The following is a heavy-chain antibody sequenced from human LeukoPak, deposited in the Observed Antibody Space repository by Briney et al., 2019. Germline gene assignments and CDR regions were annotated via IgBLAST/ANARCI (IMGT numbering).Heavy chain of an antibody. CDR2: IGRKASGCTP. CDR1: GFTFCDYD. J-gene: IGHJ4*02. D-gene: IGHD1-1*01. CDR3: NRGLEPSTGPDY. Sequence: GGSLRLSCTASGFTFCDYDMSWVRQAPGKGLEWVGVIGRKASGCTPYYATSVKGRFTISRDDSKSLAYLQMNSLKTEDTAVYYCNRGLEPSTGPDYWGQGTLVTVSS. V-gene: IGHV3-49*04.